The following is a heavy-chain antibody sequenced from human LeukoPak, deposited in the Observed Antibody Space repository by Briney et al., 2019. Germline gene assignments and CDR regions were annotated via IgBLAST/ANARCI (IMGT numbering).Heavy chain of an antibody. Sequence: GGSLRLSCAASGFTFSNYAMSWVRQAPGKGLEWVSAISGSGGGTYYADSVKGRFTISRDNPKNTLYLQMNSLRAEDTAVYSCAKDSSSWPYYFDYWGQGTLVTVSS. V-gene: IGHV3-23*01. CDR1: GFTFSNYA. D-gene: IGHD6-13*01. J-gene: IGHJ4*02. CDR2: ISGSGGGT. CDR3: AKDSSSWPYYFDY.